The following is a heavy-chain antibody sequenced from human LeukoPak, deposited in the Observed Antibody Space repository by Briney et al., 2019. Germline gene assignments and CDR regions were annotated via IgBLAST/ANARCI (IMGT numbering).Heavy chain of an antibody. V-gene: IGHV3-23*01. CDR2: TSGSGVNS. J-gene: IGHJ4*01. D-gene: IGHD5-12*01. Sequence: GGSLRLSCEASGLTLRSYDMRWVGEAPGKGLEWVAATSGSGVNSYYEDSVRGRFTISRNNSQNTLYLQMDSLRAEDTALYYCAKEYSGYDFDYWGYGNLVTVSS. CDR3: AKEYSGYDFDY. CDR1: GLTLRSYD.